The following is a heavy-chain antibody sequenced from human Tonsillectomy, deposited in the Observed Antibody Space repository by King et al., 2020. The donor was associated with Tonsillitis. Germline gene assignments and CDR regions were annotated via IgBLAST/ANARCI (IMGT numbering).Heavy chain of an antibody. V-gene: IGHV1-2*02. CDR2: ISPNSGGT. D-gene: IGHD6-13*01. J-gene: IGHJ5*02. CDR1: GYTFTGYY. Sequence: QLVQSGAEVKKPGASVKVFCKAFGYTFTGYYMHWVRQAPGQGLEWMGWISPNSGGTNYAQKFQGRVTMTRDTSISTAYMELSRLRSDDTAVYYWAREGGVAAASSEAWFDPWGQGTLVTVSS. CDR3: AREGGVAAASSEAWFDP.